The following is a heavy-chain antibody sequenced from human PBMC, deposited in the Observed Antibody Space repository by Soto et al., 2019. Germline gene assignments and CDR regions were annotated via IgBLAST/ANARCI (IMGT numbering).Heavy chain of an antibody. J-gene: IGHJ4*02. D-gene: IGHD3-22*01. CDR2: IWYDGSNK. CDR1: GFTFSSYS. Sequence: GGSLSPSCPAPGFTFSSYSMHPVRQGPGKGLGWVAVIWYDGSNKYYADSVKGRISNSRDNTKNTLYLQVNSMKAEDMAVYYWARETYDCSCYYPQLHSYPSVFDYWGQGTLVTVSS. V-gene: IGHV3-33*01. CDR3: ARETYDCSCYYPQLHSYPSVFDY.